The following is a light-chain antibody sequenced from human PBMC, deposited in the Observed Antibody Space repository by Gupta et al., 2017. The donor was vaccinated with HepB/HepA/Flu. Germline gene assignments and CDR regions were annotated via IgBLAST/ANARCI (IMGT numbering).Light chain of an antibody. Sequence: AVLTQPSSLSASPGASASLPCTLSSGINVGTYRIYWYQQKPGSPPQYLLRYKSDSDKQQGSGVPGRFSGSKDASANAGILLISGLQSEDEADYYCMIWHSSSWVFGGGTKLTVL. CDR2: YKSDSDK. CDR3: MIWHSSSWV. CDR1: SGINVGTYR. J-gene: IGLJ3*02. V-gene: IGLV5-45*02.